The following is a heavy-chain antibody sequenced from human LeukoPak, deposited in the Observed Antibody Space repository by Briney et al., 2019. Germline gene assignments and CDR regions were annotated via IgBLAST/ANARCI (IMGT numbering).Heavy chain of an antibody. D-gene: IGHD3-10*01. CDR2: ISYDGSDK. J-gene: IGHJ3*02. CDR3: AKCYYGSASYWDAFDI. V-gene: IGHV3-30*18. CDR1: GFTFSSYG. Sequence: GGSLGQSCAASGFTFSSYGLHWVRQAPGKGLEWVAVISYDGSDKFYADSVKGRFAVSRDNSKNTLYLQMNSLRAEDTAVYYCAKCYYGSASYWDAFDIWGHGRTITVSS.